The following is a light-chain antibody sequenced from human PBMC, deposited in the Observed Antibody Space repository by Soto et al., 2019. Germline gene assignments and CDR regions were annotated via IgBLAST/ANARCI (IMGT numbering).Light chain of an antibody. V-gene: IGKV3-15*01. CDR1: QSVSSN. CDR3: QQYNNRPLT. J-gene: IGKJ5*01. Sequence: EIVMTQSPATLSVSPGERATLSCRASQSVSSNLAWYQQKPGQAPRLLIYGASTRATGIPARFSGSGSGTEFTLTISSLQSEDFALYYCQQYNNRPLTFGGGTRLEI. CDR2: GAS.